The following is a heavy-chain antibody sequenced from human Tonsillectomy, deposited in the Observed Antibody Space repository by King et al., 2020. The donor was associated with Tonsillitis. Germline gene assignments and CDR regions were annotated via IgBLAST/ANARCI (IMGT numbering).Heavy chain of an antibody. CDR1: GFTFSDYY. D-gene: IGHD4-17*01. CDR3: AGAYGDYRGRAYYFDY. Sequence: VQLVESGGGLVKPGGSLRLSCAASGFTFSDYYMSWIRQAPGKGLEWVSYISSSSSYTNYAYSVKGRFTISRDNAKNSLYLQMNSLRAEDTAVYYCAGAYGDYRGRAYYFDYWGQGTLVTVSS. V-gene: IGHV3-11*06. J-gene: IGHJ4*02. CDR2: ISSSSSYT.